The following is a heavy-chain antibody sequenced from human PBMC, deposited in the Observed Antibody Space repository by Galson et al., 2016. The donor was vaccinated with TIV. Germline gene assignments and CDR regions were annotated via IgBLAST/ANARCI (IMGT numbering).Heavy chain of an antibody. D-gene: IGHD2-2*01. CDR3: ARDRHFCTSASCYLGYYYDYGMDV. V-gene: IGHV3-53*01. J-gene: IGHJ6*02. CDR1: GLTVSANY. CDR2: VYGDDNT. Sequence: CAASGLTVSANYLNWARQAPGKGLEWVSIVYGDDNTYYADSVKGRFTIPRDNSKNTVYLEMNSLRAEDTAVYYCARDRHFCTSASCYLGYYYDYGMDVWGQGTTVTVSS.